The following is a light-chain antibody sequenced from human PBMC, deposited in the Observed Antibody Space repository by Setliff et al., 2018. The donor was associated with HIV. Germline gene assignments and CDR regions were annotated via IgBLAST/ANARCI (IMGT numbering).Light chain of an antibody. V-gene: IGLV2-14*03. CDR1: INDVASYDY. J-gene: IGLJ1*01. CDR3: SSYSSGSTPSV. CDR2: DVS. Sequence: LTQPASVSGSPGQSIAISCTGTINDVASYDYVSWYQQHPGKAPKLMIFDVSHRPSGVSDRFSGSKSGNTASLTISGLQTEDEADYYCSSYSSGSTPSVFGTGTKVTVL.